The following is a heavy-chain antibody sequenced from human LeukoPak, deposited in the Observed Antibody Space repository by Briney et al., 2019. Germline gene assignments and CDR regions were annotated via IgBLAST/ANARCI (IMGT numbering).Heavy chain of an antibody. V-gene: IGHV3-21*01. CDR2: ISSSSSYI. D-gene: IGHD3-10*01. CDR3: AIGGDAYGSGKSNWFDP. J-gene: IGHJ5*02. Sequence: GGSLRLSCAASGFTFSSYSMNWVRQAPGKGLEWVSSISSSSSYIYYTDWVKGRFTISRDNAKNSLYLQMNSLRAEDTAVYYCAIGGDAYGSGKSNWFDPWGQGTLVTVSS. CDR1: GFTFSSYS.